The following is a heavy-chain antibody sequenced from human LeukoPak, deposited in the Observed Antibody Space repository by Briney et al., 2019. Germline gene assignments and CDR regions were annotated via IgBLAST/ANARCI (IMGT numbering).Heavy chain of an antibody. V-gene: IGHV4-34*01. CDR3: ARPHPPTVTTPYWYFDL. D-gene: IGHD4-17*01. Sequence: GSLRLSCAASGFTFSHARMNWVRQAPGKGLEWIGEINHSGSTNYNPSLKSRVTISVDTSKNQFSLKLSSVTAADTAVYYCARPHPPTVTTPYWYFDLWGRGTLVTVSS. CDR2: INHSGST. J-gene: IGHJ2*01. CDR1: GFTFSHAR.